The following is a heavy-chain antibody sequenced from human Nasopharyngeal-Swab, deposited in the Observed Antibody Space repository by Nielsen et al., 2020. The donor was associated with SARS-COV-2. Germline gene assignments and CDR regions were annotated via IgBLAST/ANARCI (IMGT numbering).Heavy chain of an antibody. D-gene: IGHD3-10*01. CDR3: ARDSITMVRGVITNYYYYGMDV. J-gene: IGHJ6*02. CDR1: GGSISSYY. Sequence: SETLSLTCTVSGGSISSYYWSWIRQPPGKGLAWIGYIYYSGSTNYNPSLKSRVTISVDTSKNQFSLKLSSVTAADTAVYYCARDSITMVRGVITNYYYYGMDVWGQGTTVTVSS. V-gene: IGHV4-59*12. CDR2: IYYSGST.